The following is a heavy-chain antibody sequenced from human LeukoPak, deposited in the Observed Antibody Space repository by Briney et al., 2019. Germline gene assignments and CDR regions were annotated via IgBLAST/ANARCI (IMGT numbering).Heavy chain of an antibody. Sequence: GGSLRLSCVVSGIPFSDYYMNRIRQAPGKGLEWISYISSSSSYTDYADSVKGRFTISRDNANNALYLQMNSLRAEDTAVYYCAREGAAEDFDYWGQGTLVTVSS. CDR3: AREGAAEDFDY. V-gene: IGHV3-11*06. CDR2: ISSSSSYT. D-gene: IGHD6-25*01. CDR1: GIPFSDYY. J-gene: IGHJ4*02.